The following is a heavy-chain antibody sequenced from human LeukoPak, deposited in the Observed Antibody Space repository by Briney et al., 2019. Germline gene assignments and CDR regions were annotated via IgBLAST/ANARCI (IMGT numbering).Heavy chain of an antibody. V-gene: IGHV4-59*12. CDR2: ISYIGST. J-gene: IGHJ2*01. D-gene: IGHD2-15*01. CDR3: ARELRYCSGGSCYHNWYFDL. CDR1: GGSISNYY. Sequence: SETLSLTCTVSGGSISNYYWSWIRQPPGKGLEWIGYISYIGSTKYNPSLKSRVTISEDTSKNQFSLKLSSVTAADTAVYYCARELRYCSGGSCYHNWYFDLWGRGTLVTVSS.